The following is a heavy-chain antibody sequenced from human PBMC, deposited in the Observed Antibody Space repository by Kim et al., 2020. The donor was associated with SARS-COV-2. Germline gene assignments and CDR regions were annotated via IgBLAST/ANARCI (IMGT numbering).Heavy chain of an antibody. CDR3: VHQRLGSTGSY. V-gene: IGHV2-5*02. CDR2: IYWDDDK. D-gene: IGHD1-1*01. Sequence: SGPTLVNPTQTLTLTCSFSGFSLTTSGVNVAWIRQPPGRALECLTLIYWDDDKRYSPSLKSRLTVTKDTSKNQVVLTMTSMDPMDTATYYCVHQRLGSTGSYWGQGTLVTVSS. J-gene: IGHJ4*02. CDR1: GFSLTTSGVN.